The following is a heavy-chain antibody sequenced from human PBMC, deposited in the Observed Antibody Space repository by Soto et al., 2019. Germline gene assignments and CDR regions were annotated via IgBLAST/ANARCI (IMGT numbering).Heavy chain of an antibody. CDR3: ARLGDYYGSGSYYTFDY. Sequence: SETLSLTCTVSGGSISSSSYYWGWIRQPPGKGLEWIGSIYYSGSTYYNPSLKSRVTISVDTSKNQFSLKLSSVTAADTAVYYCARLGDYYGSGSYYTFDYWGQGTLVPVSS. CDR1: GGSISSSSYY. CDR2: IYYSGST. D-gene: IGHD3-10*01. V-gene: IGHV4-39*01. J-gene: IGHJ4*02.